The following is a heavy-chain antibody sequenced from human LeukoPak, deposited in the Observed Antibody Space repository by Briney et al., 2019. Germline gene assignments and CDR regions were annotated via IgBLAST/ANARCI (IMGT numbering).Heavy chain of an antibody. CDR1: GGTFSSYA. V-gene: IGHV1-69*04. CDR3: AREMYYYDSSGYYSFDY. D-gene: IGHD3-22*01. CDR2: IIPIFGIA. Sequence: SVKVSCTASGGTFSSYAISWVRQAPGQGLEWMGRIIPIFGIANYAQKFQGRVTITADKSTSTAYMELGSLRSEDTAVYYCAREMYYYDSSGYYSFDYWGQGTLVTVSS. J-gene: IGHJ4*02.